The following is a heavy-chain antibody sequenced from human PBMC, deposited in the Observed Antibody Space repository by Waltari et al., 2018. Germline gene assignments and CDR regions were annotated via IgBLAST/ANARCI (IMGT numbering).Heavy chain of an antibody. Sequence: QLQRQESGSGLVKPSQTLSLTCAVSGGAISSGGYSWTWIRPPPGKGLAWIGYIYHSGSTYYNPSLKSRVTISVDRSKNQFSLKLSSVTAADTAVYYCARGKSDYSNYYYYYMDVWGKGTTVTVSS. D-gene: IGHD4-4*01. J-gene: IGHJ6*03. CDR2: IYHSGST. CDR3: ARGKSDYSNYYYYYMDV. CDR1: GGAISSGGYS. V-gene: IGHV4-30-2*01.